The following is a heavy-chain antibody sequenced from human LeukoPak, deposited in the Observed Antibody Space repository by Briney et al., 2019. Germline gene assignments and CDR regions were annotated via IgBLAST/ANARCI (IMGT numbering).Heavy chain of an antibody. CDR1: GFTFGNYA. Sequence: GGSLRLSCEASGFTFGNYAMNWVRQAPGKGLEWVSTISGTGSSTYYADSAKGRFTISRDNAKNTLDLQMNSLRAEDTAVYYCLKIGMAAYWGQGTLATVSS. CDR2: ISGTGSST. CDR3: LKIGMAAY. V-gene: IGHV3-23*01. J-gene: IGHJ4*02. D-gene: IGHD5-24*01.